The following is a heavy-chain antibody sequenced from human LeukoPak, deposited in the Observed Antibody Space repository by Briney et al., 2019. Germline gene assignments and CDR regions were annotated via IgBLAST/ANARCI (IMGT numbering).Heavy chain of an antibody. CDR2: TYYTGT. J-gene: IGHJ4*02. CDR1: GGSVSDYY. D-gene: IGHD7-27*01. CDR3: ASRKLGNDY. V-gene: IGHV4-59*02. Sequence: PSETLSLTRTVSGGSVSDYYWSWIRQSPGKGLEWIGYTYYTGTSYNPSLKSRVTISADTSKNQFSLNLSSVTAADTAVYYCASRKLGNDYWGQGTLVTVSS.